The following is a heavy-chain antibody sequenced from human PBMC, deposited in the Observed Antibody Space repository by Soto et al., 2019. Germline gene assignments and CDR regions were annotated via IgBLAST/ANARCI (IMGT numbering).Heavy chain of an antibody. CDR3: ARGSQYSSSSWHFEY. J-gene: IGHJ4*02. CDR1: GYTFTSYG. Sequence: ASVKVSCKASGYTFTSYGISWVRQAPGQGLEWMGWISAYNGNTNYAQKLQGRVTMTTDTSTSTAYMELRSLRSDDTAVYYCARGSQYSSSSWHFEYWGPATLVTVSS. D-gene: IGHD6-6*01. CDR2: ISAYNGNT. V-gene: IGHV1-18*01.